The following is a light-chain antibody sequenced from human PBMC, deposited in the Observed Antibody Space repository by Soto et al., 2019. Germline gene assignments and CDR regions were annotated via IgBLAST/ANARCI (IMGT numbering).Light chain of an antibody. J-gene: IGKJ3*01. CDR3: QQYNNWPVT. V-gene: IGKV1D-13*01. CDR2: DAS. Sequence: GDRVSITFGASQAISSALAWYQQKPGKPPKLLIYDASTLQSGVPSRFSGTASGTDFTLTINSLQPEDFATYYCQQYNNWPVTFGPWTKVDIK. CDR1: QAISSA.